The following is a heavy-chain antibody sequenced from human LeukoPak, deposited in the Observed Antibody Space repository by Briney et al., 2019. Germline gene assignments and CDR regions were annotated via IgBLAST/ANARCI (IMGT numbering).Heavy chain of an antibody. V-gene: IGHV4-39*07. CDR2: IYYTGRA. J-gene: IGHJ4*02. Sequence: SENLSLTCTVSGGFISNSNYYWGWIRQPPGKGLDWIGNIYYTGRAYYNPSLNGRVTISVDTSKNQFSLKLSSVTAADTAVYYCARGQRITIFGVVPLYGYWGQGTLVTVSS. D-gene: IGHD3-3*01. CDR3: ARGQRITIFGVVPLYGY. CDR1: GGFISNSNYY.